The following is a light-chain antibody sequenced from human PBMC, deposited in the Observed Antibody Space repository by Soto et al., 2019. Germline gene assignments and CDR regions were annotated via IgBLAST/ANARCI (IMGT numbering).Light chain of an antibody. CDR2: EVN. V-gene: IGLV2-8*01. CDR3: QTWADGIRV. Sequence: QSALTQPPSASGSPGQSVTISCTGASSDVGAYNYVSWYQQHPGKAPKLVIYEVNKRPSGVPDRFSGSKSGTTASLIVSGLQAEDEADYYCQTWADGIRVFGGGTKVTVL. CDR1: SSDVGAYNY. J-gene: IGLJ3*02.